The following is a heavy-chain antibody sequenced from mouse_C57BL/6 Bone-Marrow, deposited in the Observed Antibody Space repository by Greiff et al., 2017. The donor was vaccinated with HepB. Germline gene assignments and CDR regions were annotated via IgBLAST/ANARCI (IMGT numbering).Heavy chain of an antibody. J-gene: IGHJ1*03. Sequence: EVKLQESGGGLVQPGGSLKLSCAASGFTFSDYYMYWVRQTPEKRLEWVAYISNGGGSTYYPDTVKGRFTISRDNAKNTLYLQMSRLKSEDTAMYYCARRDSSGYLGGVWGTGTTVTVSS. V-gene: IGHV5-12*01. CDR2: ISNGGGST. CDR1: GFTFSDYY. CDR3: ARRDSSGYLGGV. D-gene: IGHD3-2*02.